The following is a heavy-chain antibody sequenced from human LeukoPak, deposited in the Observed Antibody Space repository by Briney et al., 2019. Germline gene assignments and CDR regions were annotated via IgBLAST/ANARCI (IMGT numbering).Heavy chain of an antibody. CDR1: EYSVATYW. V-gene: IGHV5-51*01. CDR3: ARPLQGIVGATGFDY. D-gene: IGHD1-26*01. Sequence: GESLKISCQGSEYSVATYWIAWLRQMPGKGLEWMGIIYPSDSDTRYSPSFQGQVTISADKSIKTAYLQWSSLKASDTAMYYCARPLQGIVGATGFDYWGQGTLVTVSS. CDR2: IYPSDSDT. J-gene: IGHJ4*02.